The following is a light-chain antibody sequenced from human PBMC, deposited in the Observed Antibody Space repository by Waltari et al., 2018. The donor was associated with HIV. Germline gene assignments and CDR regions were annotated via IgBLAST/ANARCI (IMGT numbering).Light chain of an antibody. CDR1: NIGGKS. CDR3: QVWNTYSDHVV. J-gene: IGLJ2*01. CDR2: DNN. V-gene: IGLV3-21*02. Sequence: SYVLTQPPSVSVAPGQTARIACAGHNIGGKSVHWYQQKPGQAPVLVVYDNNDRPSGIPERFSGSNSGNTATLTISRVEAGDEADYYCQVWNTYSDHVVFGGGTKLTVL.